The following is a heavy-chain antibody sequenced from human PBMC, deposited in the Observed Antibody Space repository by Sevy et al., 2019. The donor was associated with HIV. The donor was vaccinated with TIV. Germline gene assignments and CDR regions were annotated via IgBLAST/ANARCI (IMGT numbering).Heavy chain of an antibody. Sequence: GGSLRLSCAASGLSFNTYVMSWVRQAPGKGLRWVSTISPNGGSTYYADSVKGRFTISRDNSRNTVCLQVNSLRAEDTAVYYCAKESLDGYYRGQGTLVTVSS. CDR1: GLSFNTYV. D-gene: IGHD2-21*01. CDR2: ISPNGGST. CDR3: AKESLDGYY. J-gene: IGHJ4*02. V-gene: IGHV3-23*01.